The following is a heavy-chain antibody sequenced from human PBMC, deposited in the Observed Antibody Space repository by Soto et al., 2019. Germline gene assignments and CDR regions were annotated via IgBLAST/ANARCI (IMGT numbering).Heavy chain of an antibody. V-gene: IGHV1-18*01. CDR3: ARDLDCSGGSCLILTWFDP. Sequence: GASVKVSCKASGYTFTSYVIRWVRQAPGQGREWMGLISAYNGNTNYAQKLQGRVTMTTDTSTSTAYMELRSLRSDDTAVYYCARDLDCSGGSCLILTWFDPWGQGTLVTVSS. CDR2: ISAYNGNT. CDR1: GYTFTSYV. J-gene: IGHJ5*02. D-gene: IGHD2-15*01.